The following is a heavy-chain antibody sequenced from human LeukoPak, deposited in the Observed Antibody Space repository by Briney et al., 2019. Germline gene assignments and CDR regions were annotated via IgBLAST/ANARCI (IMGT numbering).Heavy chain of an antibody. V-gene: IGHV3-74*01. Sequence: PGGSLRLSCAASGFTFSSYWMHWVRQAPRKGLVWVSRINTDGISTSYVDSVKGRFTISRDNAKNSLYLQMNSLGAEDTAVYYCARGYGGNSELWYFDLWGRGTLVTVSS. J-gene: IGHJ2*01. CDR3: ARGYGGNSELWYFDL. CDR1: GFTFSSYW. CDR2: INTDGIST. D-gene: IGHD4-23*01.